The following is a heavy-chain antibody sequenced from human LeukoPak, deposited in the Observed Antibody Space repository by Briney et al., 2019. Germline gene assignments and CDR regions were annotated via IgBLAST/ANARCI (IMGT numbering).Heavy chain of an antibody. J-gene: IGHJ4*02. CDR2: ISYDGSNK. CDR3: AKESGVLRYFDCYDY. Sequence: GGSLRLSCAASGFTFSSYGMHWVRQAPGKGLEWVAVISYDGSNKYYADSVKGRFTISRDNSKNTLYLQMNSLRAEDTAVCYCAKESGVLRYFDCYDYWGQGTLVTVSS. V-gene: IGHV3-30*18. D-gene: IGHD3-9*01. CDR1: GFTFSSYG.